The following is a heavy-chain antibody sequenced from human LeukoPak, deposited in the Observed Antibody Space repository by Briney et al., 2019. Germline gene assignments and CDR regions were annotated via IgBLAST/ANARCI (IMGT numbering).Heavy chain of an antibody. CDR1: GFTFSSYS. V-gene: IGHV3-48*01. CDR3: ARPAYDFWSGELYGMDV. CDR2: ISSSSTI. J-gene: IGHJ6*02. D-gene: IGHD3-3*01. Sequence: GGSLRLSCAASGFTFSSYSMNWVRQAPGKGLEWVSYISSSSTIYYADSVKGRFTISRDNSKNTLYLQMNSLRAEDTAVYYCARPAYDFWSGELYGMDVWGQGTTVTVSS.